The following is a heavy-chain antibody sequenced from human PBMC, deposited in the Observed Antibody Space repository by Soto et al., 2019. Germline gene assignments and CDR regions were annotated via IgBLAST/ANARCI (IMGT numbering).Heavy chain of an antibody. CDR3: ARDLKYYDFWIGYSPYYYYSMDV. Sequence: ASVKVFCKASGYTFTSYGLSWVRQAPGQGLEWMGWISAYNGNTNYAQKLQGRVTMTTDTSTSTAYMELRSLRSDDTAVYYCARDLKYYDFWIGYSPYYYYSMDVWVQVTTVTVSS. CDR1: GYTFTSYG. CDR2: ISAYNGNT. D-gene: IGHD3-3*01. J-gene: IGHJ6*02. V-gene: IGHV1-18*01.